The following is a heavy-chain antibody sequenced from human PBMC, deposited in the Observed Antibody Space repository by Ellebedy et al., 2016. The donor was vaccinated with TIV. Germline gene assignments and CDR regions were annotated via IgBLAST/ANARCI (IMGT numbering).Heavy chain of an antibody. J-gene: IGHJ4*02. CDR1: GFTFSSYE. CDR2: ISSSGSTI. Sequence: GESLKISCAASGFTFSSYEMQWVRQAPGKGLEWGSYISSSGSTIHYADSVKGRFPRSRHNAKNSLYLQMNSLRAEDTAVYYCARDRRSLDYWGQGALVTVSS. D-gene: IGHD5-24*01. V-gene: IGHV3-48*03. CDR3: ARDRRSLDY.